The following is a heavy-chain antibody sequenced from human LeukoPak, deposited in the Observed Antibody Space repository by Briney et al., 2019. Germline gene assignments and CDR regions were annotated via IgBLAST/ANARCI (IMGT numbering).Heavy chain of an antibody. CDR3: AREDSSSLYYFDY. CDR1: GFTFSSYG. J-gene: IGHJ4*02. D-gene: IGHD5-18*01. CDR2: IWYDGSNK. Sequence: GGSLRLSCAASGFTFSSYGMHWVRQAPGKGLEWVAVIWYDGSNKYYADSVKGRFTISRDNSKNTLYLQMNSLRAEDTAVYYCAREDSSSLYYFDYWGQGTLVAVSS. V-gene: IGHV3-33*01.